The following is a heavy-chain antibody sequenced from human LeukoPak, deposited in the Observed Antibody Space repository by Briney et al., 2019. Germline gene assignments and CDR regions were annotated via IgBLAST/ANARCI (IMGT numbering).Heavy chain of an antibody. CDR1: GFTVSSNY. V-gene: IGHV3-53*01. CDR2: IYSGGST. D-gene: IGHD6-13*01. Sequence: GGSLRLSCAASGFTVSSNYMSWVRRAPGKGLEWVSVIYSGGSTYYADSVKGRFTISRDNAKNSLYLQMNSLRAEDTAVYYCARGRTSIAAAGDLDYWGQGTLVTVSS. CDR3: ARGRTSIAAAGDLDY. J-gene: IGHJ4*02.